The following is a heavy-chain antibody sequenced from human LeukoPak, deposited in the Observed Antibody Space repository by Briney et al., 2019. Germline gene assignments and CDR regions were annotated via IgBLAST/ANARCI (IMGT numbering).Heavy chain of an antibody. V-gene: IGHV1-18*01. CDR3: ARHLETSTPGAYYMDV. CDR1: GYTFTSYG. Sequence: ASVKVSCKASGYTFTSYGISWVRQAPGQGLEWMGWISAYNGNTNYAQKLQGRVTMTTDTSTSTAYMELRGLRSDDTAVYYCARHLETSTPGAYYMDVWGKGTTVTVSS. D-gene: IGHD4-23*01. J-gene: IGHJ6*03. CDR2: ISAYNGNT.